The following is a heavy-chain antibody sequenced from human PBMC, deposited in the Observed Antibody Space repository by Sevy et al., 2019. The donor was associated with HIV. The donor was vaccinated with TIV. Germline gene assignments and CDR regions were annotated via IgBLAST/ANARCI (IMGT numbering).Heavy chain of an antibody. D-gene: IGHD2-21*01. Sequence: GGSLRLSCAASGFSYSSYGMHWVRQAPGKGLEWVAYIQYDGSNKDYADSVKGRFTISRDNSKNTLDLQRTSLRVEDTAVYYCVKEGGGEGGDHWGQGTLVTVSS. CDR3: VKEGGGEGGDH. CDR1: GFSYSSYG. J-gene: IGHJ4*02. CDR2: IQYDGSNK. V-gene: IGHV3-30*02.